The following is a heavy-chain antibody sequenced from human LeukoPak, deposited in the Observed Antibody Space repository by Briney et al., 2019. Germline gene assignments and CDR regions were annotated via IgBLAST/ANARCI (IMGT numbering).Heavy chain of an antibody. V-gene: IGHV4-31*03. D-gene: IGHD3-10*01. CDR2: IYYSGST. J-gene: IGHJ6*02. CDR3: ARDYPITMVRGVISPYYYYGMDV. Sequence: SETLSLTCTVSGGSISSGGYYWSWIRQHPGKGLEWIGYIYYSGSTYYNPSLKSRVTISVDTSKNQFSLKLSSVTAADTAVYYCARDYPITMVRGVISPYYYYGMDVWGQGTTVTVSS. CDR1: GGSISSGGYY.